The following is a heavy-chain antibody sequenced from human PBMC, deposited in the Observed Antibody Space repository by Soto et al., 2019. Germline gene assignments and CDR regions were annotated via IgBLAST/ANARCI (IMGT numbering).Heavy chain of an antibody. CDR3: ARRIMVRGVSDYYYGMDV. CDR2: IIPIFGTA. D-gene: IGHD3-10*01. Sequence: QVQLVQSGAEVKKPGSSVKVSCKASGGTFSSYAISWVRQAPGQGLEWMGGIIPIFGTANYAQKFQGRVTITADESASTAYMELRSLGSEDTAVYYCARRIMVRGVSDYYYGMDVWGQGTTVTVSS. V-gene: IGHV1-69*01. CDR1: GGTFSSYA. J-gene: IGHJ6*02.